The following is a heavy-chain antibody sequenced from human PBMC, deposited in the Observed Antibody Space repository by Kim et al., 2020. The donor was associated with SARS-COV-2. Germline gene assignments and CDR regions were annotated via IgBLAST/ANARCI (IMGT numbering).Heavy chain of an antibody. V-gene: IGHV1-69*13. CDR2: IIPIFGTA. CDR3: ARLGPGYSGYDYRYYYYGMDV. Sequence: SVKVSCKASGGTFSSYAISWVRQAPGQGLEWMGGIIPIFGTANYAQKFQGRVTITADESTSTAYMELSSLRSEDTAVYYCARLGPGYSGYDYRYYYYGMDVWGQGTTVTVSS. D-gene: IGHD5-12*01. J-gene: IGHJ6*02. CDR1: GGTFSSYA.